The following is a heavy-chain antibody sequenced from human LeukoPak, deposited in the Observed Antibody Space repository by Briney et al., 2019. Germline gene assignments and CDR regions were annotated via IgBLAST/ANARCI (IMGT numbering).Heavy chain of an antibody. CDR3: ARVDHMVRGVIDY. J-gene: IGHJ4*02. Sequence: SENLSLNCAVYSGSFSSSNWWSWVRQHPGKGLGWIGAIFDSASTNYNLSLRSRVTISVDKSNNEFSLNLSAVTAADTAVYYCARVDHMVRGVIDYWGQGTLVTVSS. D-gene: IGHD3-10*01. CDR1: SGSFSSSNW. CDR2: IFDSAST. V-gene: IGHV4-4*02.